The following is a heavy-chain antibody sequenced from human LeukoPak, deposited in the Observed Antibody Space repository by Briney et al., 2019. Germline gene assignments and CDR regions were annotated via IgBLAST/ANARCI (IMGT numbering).Heavy chain of an antibody. CDR1: GFTFSSYA. D-gene: IGHD2-15*01. J-gene: IGHJ4*02. Sequence: GGSLRLPCAASGFTFSSYAMSWVRQAPGKGLEWVSAISGSGGSTYYADSVKGRFTISRDNSKNTLYLQMNSLRAEDTAVYYCAKPSLVVVVATTPADYWGQGTLVTVSS. V-gene: IGHV3-23*01. CDR3: AKPSLVVVVATTPADY. CDR2: ISGSGGST.